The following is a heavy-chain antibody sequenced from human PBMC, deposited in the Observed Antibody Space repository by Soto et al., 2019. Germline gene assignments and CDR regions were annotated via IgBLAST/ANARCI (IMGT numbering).Heavy chain of an antibody. CDR3: ARDFFGYRSGGSCYRTNWFDP. D-gene: IGHD2-15*01. Sequence: SETLSLTCTVSGGSVSSGSYYWSWIRQPPGKGLEWIGYIYYSGSTNYNPSLKSRVTISVDTSKNQFSLKLSSVTAADTAVYYCARDFFGYRSGGSCYRTNWFDPWGQGTLVTVSS. V-gene: IGHV4-61*01. CDR2: IYYSGST. CDR1: GGSVSSGSYY. J-gene: IGHJ5*02.